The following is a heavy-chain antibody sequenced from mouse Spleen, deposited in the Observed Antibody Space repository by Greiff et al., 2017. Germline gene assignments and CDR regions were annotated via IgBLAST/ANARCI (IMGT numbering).Heavy chain of an antibody. D-gene: IGHD3-1*01. CDR3: ARDGLGLDY. CDR2: IYPSDSET. V-gene: IGHV1-61*01. J-gene: IGHJ2*01. Sequence: QVQLKQPGAELVRPGSSVKLSCKASGYTFTSYWMDWVKQRPGQGLEWIGNIYPSDSETHYNQKFKDKATLTVDKSSSTAYMQLSSLTSEDSAVYYCARDGLGLDYWGQGTTLTVSS. CDR1: GYTFTSYW.